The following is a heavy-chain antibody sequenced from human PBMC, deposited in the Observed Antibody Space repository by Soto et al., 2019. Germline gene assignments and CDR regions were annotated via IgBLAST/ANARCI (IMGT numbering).Heavy chain of an antibody. CDR3: ARDIESVTAKHFFYYYAMDV. Sequence: SVKVSCKASGFTFSNYGLNLVRQAPGQGLEWMGWVSANNGHTNYAQNLQGRVSMTTDTSTSTAYMELRGLKFDETAVYYCARDIESVTAKHFFYYYAMDVWGQGTTVTVSS. J-gene: IGHJ6*02. D-gene: IGHD2-8*01. V-gene: IGHV1-18*01. CDR1: GFTFSNYG. CDR2: VSANNGHT.